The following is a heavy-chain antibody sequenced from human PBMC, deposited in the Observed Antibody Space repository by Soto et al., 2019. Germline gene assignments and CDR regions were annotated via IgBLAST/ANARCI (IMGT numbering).Heavy chain of an antibody. J-gene: IGHJ5*02. Sequence: QVQLQESGPGLVKPSQTLSLTCTVSGGSISSGGYYWSWLRQHPGKGLEWIGYIYHSGSTYYNPSLKSRVTISLDTSKNQFSLKLSSVTAADTAVYYCARAEVRPWFDPWGQGTLVTVSS. CDR1: GGSISSGGYY. V-gene: IGHV4-31*03. D-gene: IGHD2-2*01. CDR2: IYHSGST. CDR3: ARAEVRPWFDP.